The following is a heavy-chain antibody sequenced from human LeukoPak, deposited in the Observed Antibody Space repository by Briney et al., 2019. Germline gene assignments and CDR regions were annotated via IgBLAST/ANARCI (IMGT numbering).Heavy chain of an antibody. V-gene: IGHV7-4-1*02. CDR3: ARNGRMYYYDSSGYYLTDYYYMDV. D-gene: IGHD3-22*01. Sequence: ASVKVSCKASGYTFTSYAMNWVRQAPGQGLEWMGWINTNTGNPTYAQGFTGRFVFSLDTSVSTAYLQISSLKAEDTAVYYCARNGRMYYYDSSGYYLTDYYYMDVWGKGTTVTISS. CDR2: INTNTGNP. CDR1: GYTFTSYA. J-gene: IGHJ6*03.